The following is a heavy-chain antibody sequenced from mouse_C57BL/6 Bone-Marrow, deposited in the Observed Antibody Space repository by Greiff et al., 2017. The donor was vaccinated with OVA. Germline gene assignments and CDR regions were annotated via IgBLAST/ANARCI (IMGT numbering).Heavy chain of an antibody. CDR1: GYTFTSYG. J-gene: IGHJ1*03. D-gene: IGHD1-1*01. Sequence: VQLQQSGAELARPGASVKLSCKASGYTFTSYGISWVKQRTGQGLEWIGEIYPRSGNTYYNEKFKGKATLTADKSSSTAYMELRSLTSEDSAVYFCEGITTVPYWYVDVWGTGTTVTVSS. V-gene: IGHV1-81*01. CDR3: EGITTVPYWYVDV. CDR2: IYPRSGNT.